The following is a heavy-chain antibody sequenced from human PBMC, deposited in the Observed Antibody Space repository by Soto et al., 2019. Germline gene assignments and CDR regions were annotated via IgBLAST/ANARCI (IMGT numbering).Heavy chain of an antibody. D-gene: IGHD2-15*01. CDR1: GVSFSSHA. Sequence: QVQLVQSGAEVKKPGSSVKVSCKASGVSFSSHAISWVRQAPGQGLEWMGGIIPILGTADYAQKFQGRVTITADESTSTAYMEVSSLRSEDTAVYYCSRLIAKYCSGDTCYAYWGQGTLVTVSS. V-gene: IGHV1-69*01. J-gene: IGHJ4*02. CDR2: IIPILGTA. CDR3: SRLIAKYCSGDTCYAY.